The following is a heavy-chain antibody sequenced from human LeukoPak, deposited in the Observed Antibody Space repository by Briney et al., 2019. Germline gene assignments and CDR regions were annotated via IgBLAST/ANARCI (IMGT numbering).Heavy chain of an antibody. CDR1: GFIFDDYA. D-gene: IGHD5-12*01. CDR3: AKVQTRGYSGYDDH. Sequence: GRSLRLSCAASGFIFDDYAMHWVRQAPGKGLEGVTGISWNSGSIGYADSVKGRFTISRDNAKNSLYLQMSSLRAEDTALYYCAKVQTRGYSGYDDHWGQGTLVTVSS. V-gene: IGHV3-9*01. J-gene: IGHJ4*02. CDR2: ISWNSGSI.